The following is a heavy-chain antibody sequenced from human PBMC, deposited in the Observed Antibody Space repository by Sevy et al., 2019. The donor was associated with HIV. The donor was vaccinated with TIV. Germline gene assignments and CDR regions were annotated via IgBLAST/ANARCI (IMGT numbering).Heavy chain of an antibody. V-gene: IGHV4-59*12. D-gene: IGHD2-15*01. CDR3: ASERYCSGGSCPYGMDV. CDR1: GGSISSYC. CDR2: IYYSGST. J-gene: IGHJ6*02. Sequence: SETLSLTCTVSGGSISSYCWSWIRQPPGKGLEWIGYIYYSGSTNYNPSLKSRVTISVDTSKNQFSLKLSSVTAADTAVYYCASERYCSGGSCPYGMDVWGQGTTVTVSS.